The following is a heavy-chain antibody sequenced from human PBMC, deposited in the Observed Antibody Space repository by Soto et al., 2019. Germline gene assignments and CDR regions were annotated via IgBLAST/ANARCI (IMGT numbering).Heavy chain of an antibody. D-gene: IGHD2-2*01. CDR2: VSHDVKV. V-gene: IGHV4-4*02. Sequence: QVILQESGGSLVEPSETLSLICVVSNGTIASAVWWSWIRQPPVKGLEWIGEVSHDVKVNYNPSLRIRLHISADKSRNQLYLTLTSVTAADTAIYYCAGDREFSRGYFDPLGQGTLVTVSS. CDR3: AGDREFSRGYFDP. CDR1: NGTIASAVW. J-gene: IGHJ5*02.